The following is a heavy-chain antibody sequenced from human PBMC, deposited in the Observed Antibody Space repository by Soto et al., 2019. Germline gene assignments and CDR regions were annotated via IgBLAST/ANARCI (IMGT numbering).Heavy chain of an antibody. CDR3: TTGLSNGYYNFDY. CDR2: IKGEADGGTT. D-gene: IGHD3-22*01. Sequence: GGSLRLSCAASGFTFSNAWMIWVRQAPGKGLEWVGRIKGEADGGTTDYAAPVKGRITISRDHSKDTLYLQMNSLKTEDTAVYYCTTGLSNGYYNFDYWGQGTPVTV. CDR1: GFTFSNAW. J-gene: IGHJ4*02. V-gene: IGHV3-15*01.